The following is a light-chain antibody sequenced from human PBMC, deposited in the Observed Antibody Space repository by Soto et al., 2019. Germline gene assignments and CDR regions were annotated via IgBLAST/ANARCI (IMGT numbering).Light chain of an antibody. CDR2: KAS. V-gene: IGKV1-5*03. CDR3: QHYNGYRLA. CDR1: QSISNW. J-gene: IGKJ4*01. Sequence: DIQMTQSPSSLSASVGDRVTFSCRASQSISNWLAWYQQKPGKAPKLLIYKASTLESGVPSRFSGSGSGTEFTLTISSLQADDFAIYYCQHYNGYRLAFGGGTKVEIK.